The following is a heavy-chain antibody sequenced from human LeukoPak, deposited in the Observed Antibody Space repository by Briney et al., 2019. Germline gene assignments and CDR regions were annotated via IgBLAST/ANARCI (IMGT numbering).Heavy chain of an antibody. D-gene: IGHD6-13*01. CDR3: AWEVIAAAGSDAFDI. CDR2: IYYSGTT. V-gene: IGHV4-30-4*08. J-gene: IGHJ3*02. CDR1: GGSISSSNYY. Sequence: PSETLSLTCTVSGGSISSSNYYWSWIRQPPGKGLEWIGYIYYSGTTYYNSSLKSRVTISVDTSKNQFSLKMSSVTAADTAVYYCAWEVIAAAGSDAFDIWGQGTMVTVSS.